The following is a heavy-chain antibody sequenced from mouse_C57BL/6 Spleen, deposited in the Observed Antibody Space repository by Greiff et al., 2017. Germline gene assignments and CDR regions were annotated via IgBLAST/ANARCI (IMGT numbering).Heavy chain of an antibody. CDR2: INPNNGGT. CDR1: GYTFTDYY. V-gene: IGHV1-26*01. CDR3: ARFGIYDGLYDFDY. D-gene: IGHD2-3*01. J-gene: IGHJ2*01. Sequence: EVQLQQSGPELVKPGASVKISCKASGYTFTDYYMNWVKQSHGKSLEWIGEINPNNGGTSYNQKFKGKATLTVDNASSTAYMELRSLTSVDSAVYYCARFGIYDGLYDFDYWGQGTTLTVSS.